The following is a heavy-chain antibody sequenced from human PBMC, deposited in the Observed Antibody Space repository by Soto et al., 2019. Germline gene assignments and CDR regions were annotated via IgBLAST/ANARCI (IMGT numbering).Heavy chain of an antibody. CDR3: ARDFPGMDV. V-gene: IGHV3-74*01. J-gene: IGHJ6*02. Sequence: GGSLRLSCAASGFTFSSSWMHWVRQVPGKGLMWVSRIKTDGSTTTYADSVKGRFTISRDNAKNTLYLQMNSLRAEDTAVYYCARDFPGMDVWGQGTTVTVSS. CDR1: GFTFSSSW. CDR2: IKTDGSTT.